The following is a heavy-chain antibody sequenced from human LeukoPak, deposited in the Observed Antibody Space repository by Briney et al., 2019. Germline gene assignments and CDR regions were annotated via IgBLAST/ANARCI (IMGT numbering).Heavy chain of an antibody. CDR1: GFTFSNYA. V-gene: IGHV3-23*01. Sequence: GGSLRLSCAASGFTFSNYAMDWVRQAPGKGLEWVSVVSGSGGSTYYADSVKGRFTISRDNSKNTLYLQMNSLRAEDTAVYYCAKDGVLNYYDSSGYYQPSYYFDYWGQGTLVTVSS. CDR3: AKDGVLNYYDSSGYYQPSYYFDY. D-gene: IGHD3-22*01. J-gene: IGHJ4*02. CDR2: VSGSGGST.